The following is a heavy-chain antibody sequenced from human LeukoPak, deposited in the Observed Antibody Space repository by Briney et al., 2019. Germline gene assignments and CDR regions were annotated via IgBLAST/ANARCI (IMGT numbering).Heavy chain of an antibody. J-gene: IGHJ4*02. CDR2: ISSSSSYT. V-gene: IGHV3-11*03. CDR1: GFTFCDYY. D-gene: IGHD3-22*01. CDR3: ASGLHYYDSSGYRSGFDY. Sequence: PGGSLRLSCAASGFTFCDYYMSWIRQAPGKGLEWVSYISSSSSYTNYADSVKGRFTISRDNAKNSLYLQMNSLRAEDTAVYYCASGLHYYDSSGYRSGFDYWGQGTLVTVSS.